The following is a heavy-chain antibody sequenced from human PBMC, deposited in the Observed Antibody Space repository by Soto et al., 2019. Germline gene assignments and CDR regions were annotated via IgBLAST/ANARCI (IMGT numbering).Heavy chain of an antibody. D-gene: IGHD4-17*01. J-gene: IGHJ6*02. Sequence: GGSLRLSCAASGFTFSSYSMNWVRQAPGKGLEWVSYISSSSSTIYYADSVKGRFTISRDNAKNSLYLQMNSLRAEDTAVYYCARDPWVDYGDCYGLDVWGQGTTVTVSS. CDR3: ARDPWVDYGDCYGLDV. V-gene: IGHV3-48*04. CDR2: ISSSSSTI. CDR1: GFTFSSYS.